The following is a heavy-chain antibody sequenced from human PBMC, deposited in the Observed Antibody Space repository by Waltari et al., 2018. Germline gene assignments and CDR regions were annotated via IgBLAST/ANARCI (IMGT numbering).Heavy chain of an antibody. J-gene: IGHJ4*02. Sequence: QLQLQESGPGLVKPSETLSLTCTVSGGSISSSSYYWGWIRQPPGEGLEWIGSIYSSGSTYDHPSLKSRVTISVDTSKNQFSLKLSSVTAADTAVYYCARQGIAAAGIGYWGQGTLVTVSS. D-gene: IGHD6-13*01. CDR2: IYSSGST. CDR3: ARQGIAAAGIGY. V-gene: IGHV4-39*01. CDR1: GGSISSSSYY.